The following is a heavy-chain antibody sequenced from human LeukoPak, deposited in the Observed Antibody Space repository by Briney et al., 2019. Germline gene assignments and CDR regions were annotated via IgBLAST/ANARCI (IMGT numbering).Heavy chain of an antibody. Sequence: SQTLSLTCTVSGGSFSSGDYFWSWIRRPPGKVLEYIGHVYFSGSTYYNPSLKSRVTISVDTSKNLFSLNLSSVTAADTAVYYCARARVGAPTDYWGQGTLVTVSS. V-gene: IGHV4-30-4*01. CDR1: GGSFSSGDYF. J-gene: IGHJ4*02. CDR2: VYFSGST. D-gene: IGHD1-26*01. CDR3: ARARVGAPTDY.